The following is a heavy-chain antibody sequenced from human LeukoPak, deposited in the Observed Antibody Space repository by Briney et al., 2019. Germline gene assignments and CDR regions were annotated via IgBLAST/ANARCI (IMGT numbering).Heavy chain of an antibody. D-gene: IGHD3-3*01. CDR1: GGSISSYY. J-gene: IGHJ3*02. CDR3: ARTGPLGVVIPTGAFDI. V-gene: IGHV4-59*01. CDR2: IYYSGST. Sequence: SSETLSLTCTVSGGSISSYYWSWIRQPPGKGLEWIGYIYYSGSTNYNPSLKSRVTISVDTSKNQFSLKLSSVTAAATAVYYCARTGPLGVVIPTGAFDIWGQGTMVTVSS.